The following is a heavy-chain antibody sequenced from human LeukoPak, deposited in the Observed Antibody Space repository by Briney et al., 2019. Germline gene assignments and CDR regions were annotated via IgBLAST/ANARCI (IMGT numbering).Heavy chain of an antibody. CDR2: IVDTSSHR. J-gene: IGHJ3*02. D-gene: IGHD3-22*01. CDR3: AREGRDYDDSRNAFDI. Sequence: PGGSLRLSCEASGITFSRYTMNWVRQAPGMGREWVASIVDTSSHRFYAESVKGRFTISRDNRKNSLYLQMNSLRADDTAVYYCAREGRDYDDSRNAFDIWGQGTMVTVSS. V-gene: IGHV3-21*01. CDR1: GITFSRYT.